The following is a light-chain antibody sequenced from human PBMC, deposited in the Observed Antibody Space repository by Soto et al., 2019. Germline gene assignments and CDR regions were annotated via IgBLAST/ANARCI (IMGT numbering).Light chain of an antibody. Sequence: QSVLTQPPSASGTPGQRVTISCSGSSSNIGSNYVYWYQQLPGTAPKLLIYRNNQRPSGVPDRFSGSKSGTSASLAISGLRSEDEDDYYCAAWDDSLSGGVFGTGTKLTVL. CDR1: SSNIGSNY. CDR3: AAWDDSLSGGV. CDR2: RNN. V-gene: IGLV1-47*01. J-gene: IGLJ1*01.